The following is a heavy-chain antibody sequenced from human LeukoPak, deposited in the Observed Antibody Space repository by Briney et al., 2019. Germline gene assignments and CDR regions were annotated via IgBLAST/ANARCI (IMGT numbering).Heavy chain of an antibody. CDR3: VREEVGGYFDY. CDR2: INPSGGNT. D-gene: IGHD3-10*01. J-gene: IGHJ4*02. V-gene: IGHV1-46*01. Sequence: ASVTVSFKASGYTFTIYYMHWVRQAPGQGMEWMGIINPSGGNTNYAQKFQGRVTMTRDTATSTVYMELSSLRSDDTAVYYCVREEVGGYFDYWGQGTQVTVSS. CDR1: GYTFTIYY.